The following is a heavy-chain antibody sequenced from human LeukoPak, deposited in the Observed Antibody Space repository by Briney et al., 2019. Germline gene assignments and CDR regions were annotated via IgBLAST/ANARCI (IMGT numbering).Heavy chain of an antibody. J-gene: IGHJ6*02. D-gene: IGHD3-22*01. CDR1: GYRFSSYW. CDR2: IYPDDSNT. Sequence: GESLKISCKGSGYRFSSYWIVWVRQMPGKGLEWMGTIYPDDSNTRYSPSFQGQVTISADKSISTAYLQWSSLKASDTAMYYCASPDPYYDSSGYGYYGMDVWGQGTTVTVSS. CDR3: ASPDPYYDSSGYGYYGMDV. V-gene: IGHV5-51*01.